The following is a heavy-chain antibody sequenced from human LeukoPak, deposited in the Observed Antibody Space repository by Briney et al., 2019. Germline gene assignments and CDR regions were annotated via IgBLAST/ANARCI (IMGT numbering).Heavy chain of an antibody. CDR2: IYPGDSDT. Sequence: GESLKISCKGSGYSFTSYWIGWVRQMPGKGLEWMGIIYPGDSDTRYSPSFQGQVTISADKSISTAYLQWSSLKASDTAMYYCARQHLVYYGGNSGYYYYGMDVWGQGTTVTVSS. CDR3: ARQHLVYYGGNSGYYYYGMDV. D-gene: IGHD4-23*01. J-gene: IGHJ6*02. CDR1: GYSFTSYW. V-gene: IGHV5-51*01.